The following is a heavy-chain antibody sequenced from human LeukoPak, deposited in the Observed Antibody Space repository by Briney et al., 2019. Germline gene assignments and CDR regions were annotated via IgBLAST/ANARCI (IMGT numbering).Heavy chain of an antibody. CDR2: IYYSGST. CDR3: ARLDYGGYLPDY. V-gene: IGHV4-39*01. J-gene: IGHJ4*02. D-gene: IGHD4-17*01. Sequence: SETLSLTCTVSGGSISSSSYYWGWLRQPPGKGLEWIGSIYYSGSTYYNPSLKSRVTISVDTSKNQFSLKLSSATAADTAVYYCARLDYGGYLPDYWGQGTLVTVSS. CDR1: GGSISSSSYY.